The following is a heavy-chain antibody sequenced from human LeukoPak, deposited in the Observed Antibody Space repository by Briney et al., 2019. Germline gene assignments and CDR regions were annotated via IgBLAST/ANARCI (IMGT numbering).Heavy chain of an antibody. CDR2: INHSGST. D-gene: IGHD5-12*01. J-gene: IGHJ5*02. V-gene: IGHV4-34*01. CDR1: GGSFSGYY. CDR3: ARGSGYPAHWFDP. Sequence: SETLSLTCAVYGGSFSGYYWSWIRQPPGKGLEWIGEINHSGSTNYNPSLKSRVTISVDTSKNQFSLKLSSVTAADTAVYYCARGSGYPAHWFDPWGQGTLVTVCS.